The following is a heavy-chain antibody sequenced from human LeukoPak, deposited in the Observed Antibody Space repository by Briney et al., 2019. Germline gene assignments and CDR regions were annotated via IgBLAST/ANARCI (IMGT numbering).Heavy chain of an antibody. V-gene: IGHV3-9*01. D-gene: IGHD6-13*01. CDR2: ISWNSGSI. CDR3: ARFSAVGTPFFDY. CDR1: GFTFSSYW. J-gene: IGHJ4*02. Sequence: GGSLRLSCAASGFTFSSYWMHWVRQAPGKGLEWVSGISWNSGSIGYADSVKGRFTISRDNAKNSLYLQMNSLRAEDTAIYYCARFSAVGTPFFDYWGQGTLVTVSS.